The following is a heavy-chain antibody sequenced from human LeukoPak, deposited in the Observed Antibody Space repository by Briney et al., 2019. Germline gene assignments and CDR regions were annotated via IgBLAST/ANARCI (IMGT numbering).Heavy chain of an antibody. J-gene: IGHJ5*02. CDR1: GYTFTSYD. V-gene: IGHV1-8*01. D-gene: IGHD2-21*02. Sequence: ASVKVSCKASGYTFTSYDINWVRQATRQGLEWMGWMNPNSGNTGYAQKFQGRVTMTRNTSISTAYMELSSLRSEDTAVYYCARVPIAYCGGDCSNNWFDPWGQGTLVTVSS. CDR3: ARVPIAYCGGDCSNNWFDP. CDR2: MNPNSGNT.